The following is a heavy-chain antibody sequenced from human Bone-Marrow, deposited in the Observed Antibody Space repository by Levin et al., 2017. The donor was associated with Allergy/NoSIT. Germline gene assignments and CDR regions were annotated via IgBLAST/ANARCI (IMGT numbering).Heavy chain of an antibody. CDR1: GFTFSDYY. V-gene: IGHV3-11*05. CDR3: ARDSREDNYYDSSGRLDY. D-gene: IGHD3-22*01. Sequence: SCAASGFTFSDYYMSWIRQAPGKGLEWVSYISSSSSYTNYADSVKGRFTISRDNAKNSLYLQMNSLRAEDTAVYYCARDSREDNYYDSSGRLDYWGQGTLVTVSS. CDR2: ISSSSSYT. J-gene: IGHJ4*02.